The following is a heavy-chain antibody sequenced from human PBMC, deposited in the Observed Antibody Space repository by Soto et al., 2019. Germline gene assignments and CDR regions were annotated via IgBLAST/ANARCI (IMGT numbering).Heavy chain of an antibody. CDR2: IHYTGST. CDR1: GDSISSYY. D-gene: IGHD2-2*01. Sequence: SETLSLTCIVSGDSISSYYWSWIRQPPGKGLEWIGHIHYTGSTKQNPSLKSRVTISLDTSENQFSLKLTSVTAADTAVYFCARRPPCSPNSCPFDFWGQGTLVTVSS. V-gene: IGHV4-59*08. CDR3: ARRPPCSPNSCPFDF. J-gene: IGHJ4*01.